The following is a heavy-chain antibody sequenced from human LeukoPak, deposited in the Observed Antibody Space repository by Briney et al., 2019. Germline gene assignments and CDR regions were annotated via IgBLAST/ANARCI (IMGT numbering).Heavy chain of an antibody. D-gene: IGHD3-10*01. CDR2: IIPIFGTA. CDR1: GGTFSSYA. J-gene: IGHJ5*02. V-gene: IGHV1-69*13. Sequence: GASVKVSCKASGGTFSSYAISWVRQAPGQGLEWMGGIIPIFGTANYAQKFQGRVTITADESTSTAYMELSSLRSEDTAVYYCAIAAEDYYGPAEVGWFDPWGQGTLVTVSS. CDR3: AIAAEDYYGPAEVGWFDP.